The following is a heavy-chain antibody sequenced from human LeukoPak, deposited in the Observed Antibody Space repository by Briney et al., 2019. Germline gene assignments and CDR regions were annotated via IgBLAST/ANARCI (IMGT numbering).Heavy chain of an antibody. CDR1: GFTFDDYG. J-gene: IGHJ4*02. Sequence: GGSLRLSCAASGFTFDDYGMSWVRQAPGKGLEWVSGINWNGGSKGYADSVKGPLTIYRDNAKNSMYLQMNSLKAEDTALYYCAREPVTVTSYFYYWGQGTLVTVSS. CDR2: INWNGGSK. V-gene: IGHV3-20*04. D-gene: IGHD4-17*01. CDR3: AREPVTVTSYFYY.